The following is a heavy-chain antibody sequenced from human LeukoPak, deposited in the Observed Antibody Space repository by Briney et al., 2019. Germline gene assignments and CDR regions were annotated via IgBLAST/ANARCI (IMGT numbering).Heavy chain of an antibody. D-gene: IGHD3-9*01. CDR2: TYYRSKRYN. J-gene: IGHJ6*04. CDR3: ARGYDILTGYYVDYYYSGMDV. V-gene: IGHV6-1*01. CDR1: GDSVSINSAA. Sequence: QTLSLTFAFSGDSVSINSAAWNWVRQSPATGLEWLGSTYYRSKRYNDDAVAVESRITNNPETNKNQFSLQLTPLPPEDTAVYYCARGYDILTGYYVDYYYSGMDVWGKGTTVTVSS.